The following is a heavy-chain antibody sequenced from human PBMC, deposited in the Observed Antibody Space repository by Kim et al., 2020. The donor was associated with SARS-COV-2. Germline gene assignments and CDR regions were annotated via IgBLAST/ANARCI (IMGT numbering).Heavy chain of an antibody. CDR1: GYTFSSYN. J-gene: IGHJ4*02. CDR2: ISAYSGDT. CDR3: ARGANYFDY. Sequence: ASVKVSCKTSGYTFSSYNVNWVRQAPGQGLEWIGRISAYSGDTYSAETFQGRVTMTPDTSTDTAYLELRSLRSDDTAVYFCARGANYFDYWGQGTLDTAS. V-gene: IGHV1-18*04. D-gene: IGHD3-10*01.